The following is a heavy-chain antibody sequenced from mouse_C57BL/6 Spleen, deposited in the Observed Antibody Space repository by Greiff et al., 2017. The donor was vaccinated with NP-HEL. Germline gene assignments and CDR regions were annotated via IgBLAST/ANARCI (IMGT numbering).Heavy chain of an antibody. CDR2: INPNYGTT. Sequence: VQLQQSGPELVKPGASVKISCKASGYSFTDYNMNWVKQSNGKSLEWIGVINPNYGTTSYNQKFKGKATLTVDQSSSTAYMQLNSLTSEDSAVYYCARGDYGSSYVAWFAYWGQGTLVTVSA. D-gene: IGHD1-1*01. V-gene: IGHV1-39*01. CDR1: GYSFTDYN. CDR3: ARGDYGSSYVAWFAY. J-gene: IGHJ3*01.